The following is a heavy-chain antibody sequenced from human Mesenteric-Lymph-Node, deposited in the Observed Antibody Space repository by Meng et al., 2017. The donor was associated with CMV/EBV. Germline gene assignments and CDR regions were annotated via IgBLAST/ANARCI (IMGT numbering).Heavy chain of an antibody. Sequence: SCKASGYTFTTYAVNWVRQAPGQGLEWMGWINTNTGNPTYAQSLTGRFVFSLDTSVGTAYLQISSLKAEDTAIYYCARGSSSWYPDYWGQGTLVTVSS. V-gene: IGHV7-4-1*02. CDR1: GYTFTTYA. J-gene: IGHJ4*02. CDR3: ARGSSSWYPDY. CDR2: INTNTGNP. D-gene: IGHD6-13*01.